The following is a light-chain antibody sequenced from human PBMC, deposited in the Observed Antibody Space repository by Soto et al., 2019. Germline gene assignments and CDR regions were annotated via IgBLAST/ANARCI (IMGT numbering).Light chain of an antibody. V-gene: IGKV3D-20*02. CDR1: QSVSSSY. Sequence: EIVLTQSPGTLSLSPGERATLSCRASQSVSSSYLAWYQQKPGQAPRLLIYGASSRATGIPARFSGSGSGTDFTLIISSLEPADFAIYYCQHRHNWPITFGPGTRLEIK. CDR2: GAS. J-gene: IGKJ5*01. CDR3: QHRHNWPIT.